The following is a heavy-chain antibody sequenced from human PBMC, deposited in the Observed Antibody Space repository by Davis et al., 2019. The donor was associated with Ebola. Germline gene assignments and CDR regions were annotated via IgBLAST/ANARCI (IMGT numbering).Heavy chain of an antibody. D-gene: IGHD3-10*01. CDR3: AREGSDSYLEY. V-gene: IGHV3-30-3*01. CDR2: ISYDGSNK. J-gene: IGHJ4*02. Sequence: GESLKISCAASGFTFSSYAMHWVRQAPGKGLEWVAVISYDGSNKYYADSVKGRFTISRDNSKNTVYLQMNSLRGEDTAVYYCAREGSDSYLEYWGQGTLVTVSS. CDR1: GFTFSSYA.